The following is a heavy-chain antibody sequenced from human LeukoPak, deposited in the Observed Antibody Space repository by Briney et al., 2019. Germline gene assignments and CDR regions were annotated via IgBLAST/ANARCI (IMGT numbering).Heavy chain of an antibody. CDR2: IIPIFGTA. D-gene: IGHD3-22*01. Sequence: SVKVSCKASGGTFSSYAISWVRQAPGQGLEWMGGIIPIFGTANYAQKFQGRVTITADESTSTAYMELSSLRSEDTAVYYCASHYYDSSGYPDYWGQGTLVTVSS. CDR3: ASHYYDSSGYPDY. J-gene: IGHJ4*02. V-gene: IGHV1-69*01. CDR1: GGTFSSYA.